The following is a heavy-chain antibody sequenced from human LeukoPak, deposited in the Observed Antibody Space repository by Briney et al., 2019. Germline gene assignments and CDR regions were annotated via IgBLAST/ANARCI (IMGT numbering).Heavy chain of an antibody. V-gene: IGHV3-33*06. D-gene: IGHD4-23*01. CDR2: VWFDNSNG. J-gene: IGHJ6*04. CDR1: GFKFNDYG. CDR3: AKGGGPTPLGDASWDV. Sequence: GGSLRLSCTASGFKFNDYGMYWVRLPPHKGPEWVALVWFDNSNGHYADSVKGRFFISRNNDENTLFLHMNSLTVEDTAVYYCAKGGGPTPLGDASWDVCGKGTAVTVSA.